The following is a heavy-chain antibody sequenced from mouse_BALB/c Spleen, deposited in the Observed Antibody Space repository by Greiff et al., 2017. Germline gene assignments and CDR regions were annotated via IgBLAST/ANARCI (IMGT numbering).Heavy chain of an antibody. CDR1: GYTFTSYV. CDR3: ARRGMITTSGYYFDY. Sequence: EVQLQQSGPELVKPGASVKMSCKASGYTFTSYVMHWVQQKPGQGLEWIGYINPYNDGTKYNEKFKGKATLTSDKSSSTAYMELSSLTSEDSAVYYCARRGMITTSGYYFDYWGQGTTLTVSS. V-gene: IGHV1-14*01. CDR2: INPYNDGT. J-gene: IGHJ2*01. D-gene: IGHD2-4*01.